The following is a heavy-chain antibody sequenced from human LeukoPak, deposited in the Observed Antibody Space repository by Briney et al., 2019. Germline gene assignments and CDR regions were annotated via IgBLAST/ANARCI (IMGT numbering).Heavy chain of an antibody. D-gene: IGHD1-20*01. CDR3: ARDPLTGISFFDP. J-gene: IGHJ5*02. V-gene: IGHV4-4*07. CDR1: GGSISSYY. Sequence: SETLSLTCTVSGGSISSYYWSWIRQPAGKGLEWIGRIYTSGSTNYNPSLKSRVTISVDTSKNQFSLKLSSVTAAETAVYYCARDPLTGISFFDPWGQGTLVTVSS. CDR2: IYTSGST.